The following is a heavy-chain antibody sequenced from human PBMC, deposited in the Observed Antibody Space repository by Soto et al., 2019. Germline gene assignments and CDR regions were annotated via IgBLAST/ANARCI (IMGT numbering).Heavy chain of an antibody. CDR1: GFIFKNAW. V-gene: IGHV3-15*07. J-gene: IGHJ4*02. CDR3: STGVVSHQQRLVEY. D-gene: IGHD6-19*01. CDR2: IKSEDDGGAT. Sequence: EVQVVESGGGLVQPGGSLRLSCTASGFIFKNAWMNWVRQTPGKGLEWVGHIKSEDDGGATNYAAPVKGRFTISRDDSVNTLYLQMNSLKGEDTAVYYCSTGVVSHQQRLVEYWGLGTQVTVSS.